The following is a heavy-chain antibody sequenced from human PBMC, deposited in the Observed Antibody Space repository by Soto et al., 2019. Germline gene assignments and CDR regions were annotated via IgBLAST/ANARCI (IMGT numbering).Heavy chain of an antibody. CDR3: ARVLEWDNWFDP. V-gene: IGHV1-2*02. CDR1: GYTFTGYY. Sequence: GASVKVSCKASGYTFTGYYMHWVRQAPGQGLEWMGWINPNSGGTNYAQKFQGKVTTTRDTSISTAYMELSRLRSDDTAVYYCARVLEWDNWFDPWGQGTLVTVSS. J-gene: IGHJ5*02. D-gene: IGHD1-26*01. CDR2: INPNSGGT.